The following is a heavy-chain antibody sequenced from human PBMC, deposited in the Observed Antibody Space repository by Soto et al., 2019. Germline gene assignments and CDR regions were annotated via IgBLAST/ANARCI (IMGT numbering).Heavy chain of an antibody. J-gene: IGHJ4*02. V-gene: IGHV3-23*01. CDR1: EFTVTGNG. D-gene: IGHD4-4*01. CDR3: AKDRQYPRQYFHY. Sequence: PVGSLRLSCGVSEFTVTGNGVSWVRHPPGKGMEWVSAISPNDQGIWYADSVEGRFTISRDISRNQVFLQMDSLSAEDTDVYYCAKDRQYPRQYFHYCGQQTLVTASS. CDR2: ISPNDQGI.